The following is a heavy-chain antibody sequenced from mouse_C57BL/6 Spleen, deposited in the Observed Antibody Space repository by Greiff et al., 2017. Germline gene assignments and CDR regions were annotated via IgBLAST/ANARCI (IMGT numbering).Heavy chain of an antibody. J-gene: IGHJ4*01. Sequence: QVQLQQPGAELVRPGSSVKLSCKASGYTFTSYWMHWVKQRPIQGLEWIGNIDPSDSETHYNQKFKDKATLTVDKSSSTDYMQLSSLTSEDSAVYYCARGTAQATSAMDYWGQGTSVTVSS. CDR2: IDPSDSET. D-gene: IGHD3-2*02. CDR1: GYTFTSYW. V-gene: IGHV1-52*01. CDR3: ARGTAQATSAMDY.